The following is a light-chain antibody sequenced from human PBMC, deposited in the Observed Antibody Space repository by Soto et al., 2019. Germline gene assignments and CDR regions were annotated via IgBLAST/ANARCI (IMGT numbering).Light chain of an antibody. CDR1: RSDVGRFNY. CDR3: SSYTSTSTDVL. J-gene: IGLJ2*01. Sequence: QSALTQPASVSGSPGQSITISCTGTRSDVGRFNYVSWYQQHPGKAPKLIIYEVSNRPSGVSNRFSGSKSGNTASLTISGLQAEDEADYYCSSYTSTSTDVLFGGGTKLTVL. CDR2: EVS. V-gene: IGLV2-14*01.